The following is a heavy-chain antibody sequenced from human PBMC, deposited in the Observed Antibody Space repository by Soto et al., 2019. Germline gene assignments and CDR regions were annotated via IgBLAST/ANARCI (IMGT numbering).Heavy chain of an antibody. CDR2: INPSGGST. D-gene: IGHD6-13*01. CDR1: GYTFTSYY. CDR3: ARDLIAAAGHGY. V-gene: IGHV1-46*01. J-gene: IGHJ4*02. Sequence: ASVKVSCKASGYTFTSYYMHWVRQAPGQGLEWMGIINPSGGSTSYAQKFQGRVTMTRDTSTSTVYMELSNLRSEDTAVYYCARDLIAAAGHGYWGQGTLVTVSS.